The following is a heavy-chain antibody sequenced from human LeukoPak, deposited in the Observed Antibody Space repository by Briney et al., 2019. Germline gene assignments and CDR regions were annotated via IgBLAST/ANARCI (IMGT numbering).Heavy chain of an antibody. CDR3: ARDEYYYGSGTKSVGDY. CDR1: GFTFSSYA. J-gene: IGHJ4*02. CDR2: ISYDGSNK. D-gene: IGHD3-10*01. Sequence: GGSLRLSCAASGFTFSSYAMHWVRQAPGKGLEWVAVISYDGSNKYYADSVKGRFTISRDNSKNTLYLQMNSLRAEDTAVYYCARDEYYYGSGTKSVGDYWGQGTLVTVSS. V-gene: IGHV3-30-3*01.